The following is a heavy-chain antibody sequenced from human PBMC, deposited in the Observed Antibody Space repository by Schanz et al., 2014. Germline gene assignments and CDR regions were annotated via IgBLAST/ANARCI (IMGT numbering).Heavy chain of an antibody. CDR2: ISPTGSST. CDR3: ARAQGVIRLYYGVDV. CDR1: GFTFTTYA. J-gene: IGHJ6*02. D-gene: IGHD3-10*01. Sequence: DVQLLESGGGLVQPGESLRLSCAASGFTFTTYAMTWVRQAPGKGLEWVSNISPTGSSTYYADSVKGRFTISRDNSMNTVYRQMNSLRSDDAAVYYCARAQGVIRLYYGVDVWGQGTTVTVSS. V-gene: IGHV3-23*01.